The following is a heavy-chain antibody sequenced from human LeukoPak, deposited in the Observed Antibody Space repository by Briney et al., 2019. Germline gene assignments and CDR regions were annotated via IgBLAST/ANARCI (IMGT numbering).Heavy chain of an antibody. CDR3: AKDLKVWAYYDFWSGYYTGFHYFDY. D-gene: IGHD3-3*01. CDR2: ISGSGGST. Sequence: PGRSLRLSCAASGFTFSSYAMSWVRQAPGKGLEWVSAISGSGGSTYYADSVKGRFTISRDNSKNTLYLQMNSLRAEDTAVYYCAKDLKVWAYYDFWSGYYTGFHYFDYWGQGTLVTVSS. J-gene: IGHJ4*02. CDR1: GFTFSSYA. V-gene: IGHV3-23*01.